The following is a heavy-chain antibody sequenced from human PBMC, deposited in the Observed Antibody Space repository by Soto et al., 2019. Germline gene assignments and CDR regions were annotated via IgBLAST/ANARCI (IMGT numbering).Heavy chain of an antibody. D-gene: IGHD3-16*01. CDR1: GGSISSYY. Sequence: PSETLSLTCTVSGGSISSYYWSWIRQPPGKGLEWIGYIYYSGSTNYNPSLKSRVTISVDTSKNQFSLKLSSVTAADTAAYYCAGCMITFNWFDPWGQGTLVTVSS. CDR2: IYYSGST. J-gene: IGHJ5*02. CDR3: AGCMITFNWFDP. V-gene: IGHV4-59*08.